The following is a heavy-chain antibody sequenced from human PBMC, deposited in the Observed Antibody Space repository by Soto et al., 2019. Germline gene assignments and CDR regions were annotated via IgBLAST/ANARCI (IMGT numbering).Heavy chain of an antibody. CDR1: GFTFDDYA. V-gene: IGHV3-9*01. Sequence: LRLSCAASGFTFDDYAMHWVRQAPGKGLEWVAGITRNSVNSAYADSVRGRFTISRDNAKNYLYLQMNSLRDDDTALYYCAKARSITAALWFWGQGTLVTVSS. CDR3: AKARSITAALWF. J-gene: IGHJ4*02. D-gene: IGHD6-13*01. CDR2: ITRNSVNS.